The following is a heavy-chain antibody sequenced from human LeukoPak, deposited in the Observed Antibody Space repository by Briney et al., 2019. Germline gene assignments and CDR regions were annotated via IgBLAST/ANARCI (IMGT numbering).Heavy chain of an antibody. J-gene: IGHJ1*01. CDR3: ASSAVVRDRTEYFQH. D-gene: IGHD4-23*01. V-gene: IGHV1-69*13. Sequence: SVKVSCKASGGTFSSYAISWVRQAPGQGLEWMGGIIPIFGTANYAQKFQGRVTITADESTSTAYMELSSLRSEDTAVYYCASSAVVRDRTEYFQHWGQGTLVTVSS. CDR1: GGTFSSYA. CDR2: IIPIFGTA.